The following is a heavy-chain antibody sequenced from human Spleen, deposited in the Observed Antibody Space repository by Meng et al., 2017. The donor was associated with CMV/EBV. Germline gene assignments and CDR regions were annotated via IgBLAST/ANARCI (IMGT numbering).Heavy chain of an antibody. J-gene: IGHJ6*02. CDR1: GSNFDDNG. CDR3: ARTYSSGYYFENGMDV. Sequence: GGSLRLSCAASGSNFDDNGMSWVRQAPGKGLEWVSGINWNGDSSGYADSVRGRFTISRDNAKKSLYLQMNSLRAEDTALYYCARTYSSGYYFENGMDVWGQGTTVTVSS. D-gene: IGHD3-22*01. CDR2: INWNGDSS. V-gene: IGHV3-20*04.